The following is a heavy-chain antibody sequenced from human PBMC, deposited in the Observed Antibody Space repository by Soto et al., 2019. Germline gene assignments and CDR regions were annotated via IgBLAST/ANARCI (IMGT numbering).Heavy chain of an antibody. CDR1: GFTVSSKY. Sequence: GGSLRLSCAASGFTVSSKYMSWVRQAPGKGLEWVSVIYSGGSTYYADSVKGRFTISRDNSKNTLYLQMNSLRAEDTAVYYCARDRIPTGMDVWGQGTTVTVSS. V-gene: IGHV3-66*01. CDR3: ARDRIPTGMDV. J-gene: IGHJ6*02. CDR2: IYSGGST.